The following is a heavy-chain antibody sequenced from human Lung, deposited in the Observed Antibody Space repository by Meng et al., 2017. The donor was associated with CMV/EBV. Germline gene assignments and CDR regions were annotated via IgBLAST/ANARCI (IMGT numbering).Heavy chain of an antibody. J-gene: IGHJ4*02. V-gene: IGHV3-74*01. CDR1: GFSFSTYW. Sequence: GEXXKISCAASGFSFSTYWMQWVRRAPGKGLEWVSRIDFDGSRTTYADAVKGRFTISRDNAKNTLYLQMNSLRVEDTAVYYCAREMVRAYSVDYWGQGTVVTVSS. CDR3: AREMVRAYSVDY. D-gene: IGHD3-10*01. CDR2: IDFDGSRT.